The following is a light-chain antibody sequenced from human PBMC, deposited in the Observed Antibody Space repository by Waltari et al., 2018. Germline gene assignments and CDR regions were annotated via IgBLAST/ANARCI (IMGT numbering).Light chain of an antibody. CDR1: SLRSYY. J-gene: IGLJ2*01. CDR3: NCRDSSGNHQV. Sequence: SSELTQDPAVSVALGQTVRITCQGDSLRSYYASWYQQKPGQAPVLVIYGKNNRPSGIPDRFSGSSSGNTASLSIPGAQAEDEADYYCNCRDSSGNHQVFGGGTKLTVL. V-gene: IGLV3-19*01. CDR2: GKN.